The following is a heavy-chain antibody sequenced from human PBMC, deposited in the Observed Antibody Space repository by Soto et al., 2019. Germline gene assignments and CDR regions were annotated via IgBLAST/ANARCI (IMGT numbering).Heavy chain of an antibody. Sequence: GGSLRLSCEVSGFSFSTFAMTWVRQAPGKGLEWVSYISSSSSTIYYADSVKGRFTISRDNAKNSLYLQMNSLRAEDTAVYYCARDLNYGLFDYWGQGTLVTVSS. CDR1: GFSFSTFA. V-gene: IGHV3-48*01. D-gene: IGHD4-17*01. CDR2: ISSSSSTI. J-gene: IGHJ4*02. CDR3: ARDLNYGLFDY.